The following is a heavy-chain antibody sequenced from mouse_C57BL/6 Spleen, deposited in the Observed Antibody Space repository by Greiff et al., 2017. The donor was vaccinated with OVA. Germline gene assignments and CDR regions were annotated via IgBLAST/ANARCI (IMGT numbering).Heavy chain of an antibody. J-gene: IGHJ3*01. V-gene: IGHV14-4*01. Sequence: EVQLKESGAELVRPGASVKLSCTASGFNIKDDYMHWVKQRPEQGLEWIGWIDPENGDTEYASKFQGKATIPADTSSNTAYLQLSSLTSEDTAVYYCTDSSGYVGWFAYWGQGTLVTVSA. CDR2: IDPENGDT. CDR3: TDSSGYVGWFAY. CDR1: GFNIKDDY. D-gene: IGHD3-2*02.